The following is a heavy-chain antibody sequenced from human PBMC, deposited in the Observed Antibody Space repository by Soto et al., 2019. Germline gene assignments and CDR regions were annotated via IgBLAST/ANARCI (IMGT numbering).Heavy chain of an antibody. J-gene: IGHJ4*02. CDR2: INPNSDGT. Sequence: QVQLVQSGAEVRKPGASVKVSCKASGYTFSDYYIHWVRQAPGQGLEWMGGINPNSDGTKYAPKFQGGVTVPMDTSITTAYMEVSRLRSGDTDVYYCASEPATAKPEGVDFWGQGTLVTVSS. CDR3: ASEPATAKPEGVDF. D-gene: IGHD1-1*01. V-gene: IGHV1-2*02. CDR1: GYTFSDYY.